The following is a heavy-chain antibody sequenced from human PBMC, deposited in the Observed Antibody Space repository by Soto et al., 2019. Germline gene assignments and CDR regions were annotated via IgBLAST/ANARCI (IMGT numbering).Heavy chain of an antibody. V-gene: IGHV4-34*01. CDR1: GGSFSGYY. CDR2: INRSGST. D-gene: IGHD4-17*01. J-gene: IGHJ4*02. Sequence: QVQLQQWGAGLLKPSETLSLTCAVYGGSFSGYYWSWIRQPPGKGLEWIGEINRSGSTNYNPSLKSRVTISVDTSKNQFSLKLSSVTAADTAVYYCAREYGDYGVIDYWGQGTLVTVSS. CDR3: AREYGDYGVIDY.